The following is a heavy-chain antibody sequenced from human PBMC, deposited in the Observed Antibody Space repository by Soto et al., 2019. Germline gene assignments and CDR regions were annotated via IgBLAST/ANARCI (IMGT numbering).Heavy chain of an antibody. CDR1: GVSVSTCGYS. CDR2: IYYSGMT. D-gene: IGHD5-18*01. J-gene: IGHJ4*02. V-gene: IGHV4-31*03. Sequence: SETLSLTCTVSGVSVSTCGYSWTWIRQHPGKGLEWIGNIYYSGMTYYNPSLRGRVSISLDPSESQFSLKLNSVTAADTAVYYCARDSSGPGYSYGKFDYWGQGALVTVSS. CDR3: ARDSSGPGYSYGKFDY.